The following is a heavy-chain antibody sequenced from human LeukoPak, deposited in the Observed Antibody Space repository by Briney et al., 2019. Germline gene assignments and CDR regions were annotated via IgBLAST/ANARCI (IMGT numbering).Heavy chain of an antibody. J-gene: IGHJ4*02. Sequence: ASVKVSCKASGYTFTRYGISWVRQAPGQGLEWMGWISAYNGNTNYAQKLQGRVTMTTDTSTSTAYMELRSLRSDDTAVYYCARDNDYVWGSYRAQDYWGQGTLVTVSS. CDR3: ARDNDYVWGSYRAQDY. D-gene: IGHD3-16*02. V-gene: IGHV1-18*01. CDR1: GYTFTRYG. CDR2: ISAYNGNT.